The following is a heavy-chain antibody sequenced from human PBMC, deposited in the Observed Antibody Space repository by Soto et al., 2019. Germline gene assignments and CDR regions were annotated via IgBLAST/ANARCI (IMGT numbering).Heavy chain of an antibody. CDR2: IYYSGST. D-gene: IGHD3-3*01. V-gene: IGHV4-61*01. Sequence: SETLSLTCAVSCGSISSGSYYWSWIRQPPGKGLEWIGYIYYSGSTNYNPSLKSRVTISVDTSKNQFSLKLSSVTAADTAVYYCARGSPDFWSGYGYYYYDMDVWGQGTTVTVSS. J-gene: IGHJ6*02. CDR1: CGSISSGSYY. CDR3: ARGSPDFWSGYGYYYYDMDV.